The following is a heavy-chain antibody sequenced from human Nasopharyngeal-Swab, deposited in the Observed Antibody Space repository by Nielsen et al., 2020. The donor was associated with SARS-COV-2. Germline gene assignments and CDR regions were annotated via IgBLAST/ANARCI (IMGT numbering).Heavy chain of an antibody. D-gene: IGHD3-10*01. V-gene: IGHV3-48*02. J-gene: IGHJ4*02. CDR1: GFTFSSYS. CDR2: ISSSSSTI. CDR3: ARARYGSGSYSFDY. Sequence: GESLKISCAASGFTFSSYSMNWVRQAPGKGLEWVSYISSSSSTIYYADSVKGRFTISRDNAKNSLYLQINSLRDEDTAVYYCARARYGSGSYSFDYWGQGTLVTVSS.